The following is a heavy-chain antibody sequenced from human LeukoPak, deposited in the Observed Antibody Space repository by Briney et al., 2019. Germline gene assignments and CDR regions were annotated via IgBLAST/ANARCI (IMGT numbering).Heavy chain of an antibody. V-gene: IGHV1-8*03. CDR1: GYTFTSYD. CDR2: INPKSGRT. Sequence: ASVKVSCTASGYTFTSYDINWVRQATGQGLEWMGWINPKSGRTGYAQKFQGRVTITRNTSISTAYMELSSLRSEDTAVYYCARETSSRYFDYWGQGTLLTVSS. CDR3: ARETSSRYFDY. J-gene: IGHJ4*02.